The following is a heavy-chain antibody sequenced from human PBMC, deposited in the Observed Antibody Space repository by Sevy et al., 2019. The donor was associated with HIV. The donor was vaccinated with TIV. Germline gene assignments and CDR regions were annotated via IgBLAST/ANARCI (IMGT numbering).Heavy chain of an antibody. CDR2: MSYNGNKK. J-gene: IGHJ6*02. V-gene: IGHV3-30*04. D-gene: IGHD3-16*02. CDR1: GFSFSRSA. Sequence: SLRLSCAASGFSFSRSAMHWVREAPGKGLEWVAVMSYNGNKKYNGDSVKGRFTISRDDSKNTLYLQMNSLRAEVTTVYYSAREAVLIRGVIVSYGMDVWGQGTSVTVSS. CDR3: AREAVLIRGVIVSYGMDV.